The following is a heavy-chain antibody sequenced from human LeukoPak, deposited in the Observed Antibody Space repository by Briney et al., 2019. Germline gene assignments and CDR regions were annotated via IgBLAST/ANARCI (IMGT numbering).Heavy chain of an antibody. J-gene: IGHJ4*02. CDR3: ASRPRADMGPLDY. V-gene: IGHV3-23*01. Sequence: GGSLRLSCAASGFTFSSCAMTWVRQAPGKGLEWVASITGDGTRTYYTDSVKGRFTISRDNSKDTLYLQMNSPRADETAIYYCASRPRADMGPLDYWGQGTLVTVST. D-gene: IGHD1-14*01. CDR1: GFTFSSCA. CDR2: ITGDGTRT.